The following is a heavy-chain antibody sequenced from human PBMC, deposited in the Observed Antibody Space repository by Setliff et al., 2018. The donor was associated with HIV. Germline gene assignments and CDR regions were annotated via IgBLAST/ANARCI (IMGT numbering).Heavy chain of an antibody. CDR1: GGSVNDFY. CDR2: IHSSGST. D-gene: IGHD2-21*02. CDR3: ATLDHSGGNFLAY. Sequence: TLSLTCTVSGGSVNDFYCNWIRQPPGKGPEWIGYIHSSGSTIYNPSLKSRVTISLDTSKEQFSLELSSATAADTAVYYCATLDHSGGNFLAYWGQGSLVTVSS. V-gene: IGHV4-4*09. J-gene: IGHJ4*02.